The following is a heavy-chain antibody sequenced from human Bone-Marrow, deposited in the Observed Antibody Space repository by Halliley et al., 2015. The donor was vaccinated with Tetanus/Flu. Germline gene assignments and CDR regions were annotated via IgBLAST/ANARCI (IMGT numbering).Heavy chain of an antibody. CDR2: SP. D-gene: IGHD1-26*01. CDR3: AKEGYSGSYQGFNDAFDI. V-gene: IGHV3-23*01. J-gene: IGHJ3*02. Sequence: SPYYANSVKGRFPIPKDNSKNTVFLQMNSLRAKDTAVYYCAKEGYSGSYQGFNDAFDIWGQGTMVTVSS.